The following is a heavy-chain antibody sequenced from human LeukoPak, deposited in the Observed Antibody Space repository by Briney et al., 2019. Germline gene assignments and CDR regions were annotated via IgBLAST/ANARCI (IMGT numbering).Heavy chain of an antibody. CDR1: GFTFCSYS. J-gene: IGHJ4*02. Sequence: GGSLRLSCAASGFTFCSYSMNWVRQAPGKGLEWVSSISSSSSYIYYADSVKGRFTISRDNAKNSLYLQMNSLRAEDTAVYYCARDEQYYYDSSGYEVRGPFGYWGQGTLVTVSS. V-gene: IGHV3-21*01. CDR2: ISSSSSYI. D-gene: IGHD3-22*01. CDR3: ARDEQYYYDSSGYEVRGPFGY.